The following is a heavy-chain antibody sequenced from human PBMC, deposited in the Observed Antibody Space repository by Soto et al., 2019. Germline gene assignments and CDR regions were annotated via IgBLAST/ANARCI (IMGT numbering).Heavy chain of an antibody. J-gene: IGHJ4*02. Sequence: QVQLQESGPGLVKPSETLSLTCSVSNGSISGFYWTWIRQPPGKILEWICYIHYSGRTDYNPSLTRRATMSVDTSNNQFSLNLKSITAADTAVYYCVRVGVGIGNHFDSWGRGTLVTVSS. CDR3: VRVGVGIGNHFDS. V-gene: IGHV4-59*12. CDR2: IHYSGRT. CDR1: NGSISGFY. D-gene: IGHD1-26*01.